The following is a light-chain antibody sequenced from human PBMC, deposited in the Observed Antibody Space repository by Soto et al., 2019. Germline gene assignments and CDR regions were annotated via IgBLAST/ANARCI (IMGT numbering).Light chain of an antibody. J-gene: IGKJ5*01. CDR2: DVS. CDR1: QDIGNS. Sequence: IQMTQSPSSLSAFVGDRLTITCQASQDIGNSLNWYQQKPGKAPNLLIYDVSNLETGVPSRFSGGGSGTHFTFSISSLQPEDDATYYCQQYDKFGVTFGQGTRLDIK. V-gene: IGKV1-33*01. CDR3: QQYDKFGVT.